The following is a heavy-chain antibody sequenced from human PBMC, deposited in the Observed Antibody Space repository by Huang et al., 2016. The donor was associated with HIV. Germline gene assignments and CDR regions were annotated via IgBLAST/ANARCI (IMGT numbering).Heavy chain of an antibody. CDR3: AHIGDIFAAYSPEYFDY. D-gene: IGHD2-15*01. CDR2: IYWDDDK. CDR1: GFSLNTSGVG. Sequence: QITLKESGPTLVKPTQTLTLACTFSGFSLNTSGVGVAWIRQPPRKALQWLALIYWDDDKRDRTSLKSRLTSPKDTSNNQVGLTMTNMDPVDTASYFCAHIGDIFAAYSPEYFDYWGQGALVTVSS. J-gene: IGHJ4*02. V-gene: IGHV2-5*02.